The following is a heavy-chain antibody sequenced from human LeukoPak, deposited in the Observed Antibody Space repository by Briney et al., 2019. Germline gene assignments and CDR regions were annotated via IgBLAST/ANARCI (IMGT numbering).Heavy chain of an antibody. CDR1: GYTFTSYA. CDR2: MNPNSGYT. V-gene: IGHV1-8*02. D-gene: IGHD4-11*01. Sequence: GASVKVSCKASGYTFTSYAMNWVRQATGQGLEWMGWMNPNSGYTYYTQRFQGRVTMTRNTAISTAYMELSSLRSEDTAVYYCASGDVTVTNNFDYWGQGTLVTVSS. J-gene: IGHJ4*02. CDR3: ASGDVTVTNNFDY.